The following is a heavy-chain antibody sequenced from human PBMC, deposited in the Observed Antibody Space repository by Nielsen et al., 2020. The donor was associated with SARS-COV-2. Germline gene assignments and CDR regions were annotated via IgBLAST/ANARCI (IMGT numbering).Heavy chain of an antibody. J-gene: IGHJ6*02. Sequence: ASVKVSCKASGYTFTSYGISWVRQAPGQGLEWMGWISAYNGNTNYAQKLQGRVTMTTDTSTSTAYMELRSLRSDDTAVYYCAKDNNGWLDSGMDVWGQGTTVTVSS. CDR1: GYTFTSYG. CDR2: ISAYNGNT. V-gene: IGHV1-18*01. CDR3: AKDNNGWLDSGMDV. D-gene: IGHD6-19*01.